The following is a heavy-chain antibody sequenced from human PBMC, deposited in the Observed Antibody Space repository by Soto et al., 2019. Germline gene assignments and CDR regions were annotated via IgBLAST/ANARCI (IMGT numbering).Heavy chain of an antibody. J-gene: IGHJ6*02. CDR3: ARVGGYQPLYYYGMDV. D-gene: IGHD2-2*01. CDR2: NNHSGST. Sequence: LSLTCAVYGGSFSGYYWSWIRQPPGKGLEWIGYNNHSGSTNYNPSLKSRVTISVDTSKNQFSLKLSSVTAADTAVYYCARVGGYQPLYYYGMDVWGQGTTVTVSS. CDR1: GGSFSGYY. V-gene: IGHV4-34*09.